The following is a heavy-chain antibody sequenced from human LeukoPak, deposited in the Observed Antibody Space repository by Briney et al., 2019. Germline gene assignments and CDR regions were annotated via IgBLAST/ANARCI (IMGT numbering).Heavy chain of an antibody. CDR2: IGNSGTTI. CDR3: TTESSGWNAEGMDV. D-gene: IGHD6-19*01. Sequence: SGGSLRLSCAASGFTFSSYEMNWVRQAPGKGLEWVSYIGNSGTTIYFADSVKGRFTISRDNAKNSLYLQMNSLKIEDTAVYYCTTESSGWNAEGMDVWGKGTTVTVSS. J-gene: IGHJ6*04. V-gene: IGHV3-48*03. CDR1: GFTFSSYE.